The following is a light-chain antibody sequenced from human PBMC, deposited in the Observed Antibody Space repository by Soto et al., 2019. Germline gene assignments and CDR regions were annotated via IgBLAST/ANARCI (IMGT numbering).Light chain of an antibody. Sequence: QSALTQPPSASGSPGQSVTISCTGTSSDVGGYNYVSWYQQHPGKAPKLMIYEVSKRPSGVPDRFSGSKSGNTASLTVSGLQAEDEADYYRSPYAGSNILVFGPGTKVTVL. CDR1: SSDVGGYNY. J-gene: IGLJ1*01. CDR3: SPYAGSNILV. V-gene: IGLV2-8*01. CDR2: EVS.